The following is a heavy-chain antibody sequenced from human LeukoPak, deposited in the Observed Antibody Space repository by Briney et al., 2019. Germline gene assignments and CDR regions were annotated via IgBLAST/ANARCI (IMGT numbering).Heavy chain of an antibody. J-gene: IGHJ4*03. CDR1: GGSFSGYY. Sequence: PSETLSLTCAVYGGSFSGYYWSWIRQPPGKGLEWIGEINHTGSTNYNPSLKSRVTISVDTSKNQFSLKLSSVTAADTAVYYCARVLLAVAGTDYFDYWGQGTTVTVSS. D-gene: IGHD6-19*01. CDR2: INHTGST. CDR3: ARVLLAVAGTDYFDY. V-gene: IGHV4-34*01.